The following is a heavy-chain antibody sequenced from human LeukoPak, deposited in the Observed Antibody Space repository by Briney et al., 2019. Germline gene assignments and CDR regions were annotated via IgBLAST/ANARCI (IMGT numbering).Heavy chain of an antibody. Sequence: ASETLSLTCSVSGGSIISSNYYWGWIRQPPGKGLEWTGSIYQSGSGSSYYNPSLKSRVTIFGDTSKNQFFLRLSSMTAADTAVYYCASTLRFLPYRRFDYWGQGTLVTVPS. D-gene: IGHD3-3*01. CDR1: GGSIISSNYY. CDR2: IYQSGSGSS. CDR3: ASTLRFLPYRRFDY. V-gene: IGHV4-39*01. J-gene: IGHJ4*02.